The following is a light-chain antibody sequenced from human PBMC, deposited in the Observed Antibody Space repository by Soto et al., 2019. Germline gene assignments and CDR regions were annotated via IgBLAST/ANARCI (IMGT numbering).Light chain of an antibody. J-gene: IGKJ1*01. CDR2: GAS. CDR1: QIVTSSY. V-gene: IGKV3-20*01. CDR3: QQYGSSPGT. Sequence: TQSPAPLSVSPGERATLSCRASQIVTSSYLAWYQQKPGQAPKLIIFGASIRATDVPDRFSGSWSGTAFTLTISRLEPEDVAVYYCQQYGSSPGTLGQGTKVDIK.